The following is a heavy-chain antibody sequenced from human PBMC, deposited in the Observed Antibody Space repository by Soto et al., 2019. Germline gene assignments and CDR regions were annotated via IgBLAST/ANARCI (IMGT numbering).Heavy chain of an antibody. D-gene: IGHD3-16*02. CDR3: ARVTFGGVIVIQTWLDY. CDR1: GGSVSSGSYY. Sequence: SETLSLTCTVSGGSVSSGSYYWSWVRQPPGKGLEWIGYIYYSGSTNYNPSLKSRVTISVDTSKNQFSLKLSSVTAADTAVYYCARVTFGGVIVIQTWLDYWGQGTLVTVSS. CDR2: IYYSGST. J-gene: IGHJ4*02. V-gene: IGHV4-61*01.